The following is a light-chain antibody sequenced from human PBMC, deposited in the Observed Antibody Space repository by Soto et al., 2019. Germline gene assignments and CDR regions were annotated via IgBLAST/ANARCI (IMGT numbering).Light chain of an antibody. Sequence: EIVLTQSPATLYLSPRERAPLSCRTSQSVSSYLAWYQQKPGQAPRLLIYDASNRATGIPARFSGSGSGTEFTLTISSLQSEDFAVYYCQQYNNWLEITFGQGTRLEIK. CDR2: DAS. CDR1: QSVSSY. J-gene: IGKJ5*01. V-gene: IGKV3D-15*01. CDR3: QQYNNWLEIT.